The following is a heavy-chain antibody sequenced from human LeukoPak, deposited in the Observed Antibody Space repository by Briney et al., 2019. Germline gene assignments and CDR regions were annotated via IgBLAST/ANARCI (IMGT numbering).Heavy chain of an antibody. V-gene: IGHV3-30*02. CDR2: IRYDGSNK. CDR3: AKSCSGGSCYTDY. D-gene: IGHD2-15*01. Sequence: GGSLRLSCAASGFTFSSYSMHWIRQAPGKGLEWLAFIRYDGSNKNYADSVKGRFTISRDNSKNTLYLQMNSLRAGDTAVYYCAKSCSGGSCYTDYWGQGILVTVSS. J-gene: IGHJ4*02. CDR1: GFTFSSYS.